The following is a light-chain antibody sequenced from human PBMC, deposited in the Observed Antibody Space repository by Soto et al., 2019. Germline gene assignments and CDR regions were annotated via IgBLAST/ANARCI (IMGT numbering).Light chain of an antibody. Sequence: DIVMTHAPDSLAVSLVERAAIKXXSSQXVLSSSNNKNYLAWYQQKPGQPPKXXIYWASTRESGVPDRFSGSGSGTDFTLTISSLQAEDVAVYYCQQYYSTPLTFGGGTKVDIK. V-gene: IGKV4-1*01. CDR1: QXVLSSSNNKNY. J-gene: IGKJ4*01. CDR2: WAS. CDR3: QQYYSTPLT.